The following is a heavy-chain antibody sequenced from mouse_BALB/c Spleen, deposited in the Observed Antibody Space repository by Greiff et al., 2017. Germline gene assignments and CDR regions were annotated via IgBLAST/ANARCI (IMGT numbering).Heavy chain of an antibody. CDR3: TRDRGQLGLHYYAMDY. D-gene: IGHD3-2*01. J-gene: IGHJ4*01. V-gene: IGHV5-17*02. CDR1: GFTFSSFG. Sequence: EVQVVESGGGLVQPGGSRKLSCAASGFTFSSFGMHWVRQAPEKGLEWVAYISSGSSTIYYADTVKGRFTISRDNPKNTLFLQMSSLKSEDTAMYYCTRDRGQLGLHYYAMDYWGQGTSVTVSS. CDR2: ISSGSSTI.